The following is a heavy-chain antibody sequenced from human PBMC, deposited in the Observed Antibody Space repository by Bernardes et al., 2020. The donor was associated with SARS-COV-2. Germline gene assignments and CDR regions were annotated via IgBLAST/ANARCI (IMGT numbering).Heavy chain of an antibody. V-gene: IGHV4-39*01. D-gene: IGHD3-3*01. CDR1: GASSSGSSFY. CDR3: ARPNMIFGVVGWFDP. J-gene: IGHJ5*02. CDR2: IYSSGNT. Sequence: ETLSLTCTVSGASSSGSSFYWGWIRQPPGKGLEWIGNIYSSGNTYYNPSLKSRVTISVDTSKNQFYLKLSSVTAADTAVYYCARPNMIFGVVGWFDPWGQGTLVTVSS.